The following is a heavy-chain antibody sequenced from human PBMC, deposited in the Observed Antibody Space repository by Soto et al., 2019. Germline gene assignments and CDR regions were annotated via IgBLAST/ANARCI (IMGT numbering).Heavy chain of an antibody. CDR2: INSDGSST. CDR1: GFTFSSYW. V-gene: IGHV3-74*01. Sequence: EVQLVESGGGLVQPGGSLRLSCAASGFTFSSYWMHWVRQAPGKGLVWVSRINSDGSSTSYADSVKGRFTISRDNAKNTLYLQMNSLRADDSAVYFCARGSKDSYPGSRIFDFWGLGTLVTVSS. CDR3: ARGSKDSYPGSRIFDF. D-gene: IGHD3-10*01. J-gene: IGHJ4*02.